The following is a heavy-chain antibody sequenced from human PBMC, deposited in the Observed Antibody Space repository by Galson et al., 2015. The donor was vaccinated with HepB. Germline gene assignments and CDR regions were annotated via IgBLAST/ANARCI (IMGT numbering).Heavy chain of an antibody. J-gene: IGHJ6*02. CDR1: GGSISSSTHY. V-gene: IGHV4-39*01. D-gene: IGHD4-23*01. Sequence: SETLSLTCTVSGGSISSSTHYWGWIRQPPGKGLEWLGSIYYSGSTYYNPSLKSRVTMSVDTSKKQFSLKLSSVTAADTAVYYCASLRWFPYGYYYYGMDVWGQGTTVTVSS. CDR2: IYYSGST. CDR3: ASLRWFPYGYYYYGMDV.